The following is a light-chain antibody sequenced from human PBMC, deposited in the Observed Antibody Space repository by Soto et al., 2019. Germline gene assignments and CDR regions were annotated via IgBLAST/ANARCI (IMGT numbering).Light chain of an antibody. CDR3: QTWGTGIHYV. J-gene: IGLJ1*01. CDR2: LNSDDSH. V-gene: IGLV4-69*01. Sequence: QLVLTQSPSASASLGASVKLTCTLSSGHSSYAIAWHQQQPEKGPRYLMKLNSDDSHNKGDGIPDRFSGSSSGAERYLTISSLQSEDEADYYCQTWGTGIHYVFGTGTKLTVL. CDR1: SGHSSYA.